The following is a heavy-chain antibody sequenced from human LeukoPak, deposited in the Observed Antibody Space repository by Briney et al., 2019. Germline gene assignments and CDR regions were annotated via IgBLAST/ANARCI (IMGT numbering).Heavy chain of an antibody. D-gene: IGHD3-22*01. CDR2: IYYSGST. J-gene: IGHJ4*02. CDR1: GGSISSGGYS. CDR3: ARVRNYDSSGYYLLDY. V-gene: IGHV4-30-4*07. Sequence: PSETLSLTCAVSGGSISSGGYSWSWIRQPPGKGLEWIGYIYYSGSTYYNPSLKSRVTISVDTSKNQFSLKLSSVTAADTAVYYCARVRNYDSSGYYLLDYWGQGTLATVSS.